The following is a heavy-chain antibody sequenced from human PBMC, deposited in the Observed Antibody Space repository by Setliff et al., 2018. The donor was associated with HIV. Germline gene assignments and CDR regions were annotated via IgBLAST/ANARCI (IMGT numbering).Heavy chain of an antibody. CDR2: FYYSGSP. V-gene: IGHV4-59*11. J-gene: IGHJ4*02. Sequence: LFLTCTVSGGSIRSHYWNWIRQSPGKGLEWIAYFYYSGSPNYNPSLKSRVTISVDTSMDQFSLKLNSVTAADTAVYYCAAASSWDPLLDYWGQGTLVTVS. CDR3: AAASSWDPLLDY. CDR1: GGSIRSHY. D-gene: IGHD6-13*01.